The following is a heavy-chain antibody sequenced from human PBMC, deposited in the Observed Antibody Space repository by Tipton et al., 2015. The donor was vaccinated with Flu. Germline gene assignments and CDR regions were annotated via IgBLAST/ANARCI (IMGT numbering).Heavy chain of an antibody. Sequence: LRLSCTVSGGSISSGNYYWSWIRPPAGKGLEWIGRIYTSGSTNYNPSLKSRVTIAVDTSKNQFSLKLSSVTAADTAGYYCAGANGSESYYKIPWFDPWGQGTLVTVSS. CDR2: IYTSGST. CDR1: GGSISSGNYY. CDR3: AGANGSESYYKIPWFDP. J-gene: IGHJ5*02. V-gene: IGHV4-61*02. D-gene: IGHD3-10*01.